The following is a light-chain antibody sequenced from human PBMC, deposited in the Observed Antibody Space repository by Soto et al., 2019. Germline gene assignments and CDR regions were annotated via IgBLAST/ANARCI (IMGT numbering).Light chain of an antibody. J-gene: IGLJ1*01. V-gene: IGLV1-44*01. CDR1: SSNIGINT. CDR3: SSYTSSSTLV. CDR2: TDN. Sequence: QSVLTQPPSASGTPGQRVTISCSGGSSNIGINTVNWYQQLPGTAPKVLIYTDNERPSGVPDRFSGSKSGTSASLAINGLQSGDEADYYCSSYTSSSTLVFGTGTKVTVL.